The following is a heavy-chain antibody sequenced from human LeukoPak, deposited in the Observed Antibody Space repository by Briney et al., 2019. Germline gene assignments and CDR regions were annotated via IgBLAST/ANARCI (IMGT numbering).Heavy chain of an antibody. D-gene: IGHD3-3*01. V-gene: IGHV3-73*01. CDR1: GFTFSGSA. CDR3: TRQGFRSGYHGDY. Sequence: GGSLRLSCAASGFTFSGSAIHWVRQASGRGLGWVGRIRSKANSYATAYAASVKGRFTISRDDSKNTAYLQMNSLKTQDTAVYYCTRQGFRSGYHGDYWGPGTLVTVSS. J-gene: IGHJ4*02. CDR2: IRSKANSYAT.